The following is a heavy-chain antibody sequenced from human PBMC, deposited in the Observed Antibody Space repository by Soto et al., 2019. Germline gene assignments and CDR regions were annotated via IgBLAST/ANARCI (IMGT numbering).Heavy chain of an antibody. D-gene: IGHD3-10*01. Sequence: ASVKVSCKASGYTFTNYYMHWVRQAPGQGLEWMGVINPSGASTNYAQEFQGRVTMTRDTSTSTVYMELSSLRSEDTAVYYCVRGTVDYYGSGINYNMDVWGKGTTVTVSS. CDR2: INPSGAST. J-gene: IGHJ6*03. V-gene: IGHV1-46*01. CDR3: VRGTVDYYGSGINYNMDV. CDR1: GYTFTNYY.